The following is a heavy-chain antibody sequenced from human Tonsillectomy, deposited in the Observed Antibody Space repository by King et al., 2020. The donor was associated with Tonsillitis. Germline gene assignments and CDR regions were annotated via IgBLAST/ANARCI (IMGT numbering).Heavy chain of an antibody. CDR1: GYTFTRYY. CDR3: ARDGVPAPLPTNWFDP. D-gene: IGHD3-16*01. CDR2: IHPSGGSA. Sequence: QLVQSGAEVKKSGASVKVSCKASGYTFTRYYMHWVRQAPGQGLEWMGIIHPSGGSAIYAQKFQGRVTMTRDTSTTTVYMELSSLTSEDTAVYYCARDGVPAPLPTNWFDPWGQGTLVTVSS. V-gene: IGHV1-46*01. J-gene: IGHJ5*02.